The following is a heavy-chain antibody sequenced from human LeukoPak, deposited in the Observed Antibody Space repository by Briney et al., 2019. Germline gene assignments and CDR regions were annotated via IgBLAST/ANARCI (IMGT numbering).Heavy chain of an antibody. J-gene: IGHJ5*02. D-gene: IGHD1-1*01. V-gene: IGHV3-9*01. Sequence: PGGSLRLSCAASGFSFDDYAMHWVRQAPGKGLEWVSGISWDTGNIGYADSVGGRITISRDNAKNSLYLQMNSLRPEDTALYYCAKTSTGWFDSWGQGTLVTVSS. CDR3: AKTSTGWFDS. CDR2: ISWDTGNI. CDR1: GFSFDDYA.